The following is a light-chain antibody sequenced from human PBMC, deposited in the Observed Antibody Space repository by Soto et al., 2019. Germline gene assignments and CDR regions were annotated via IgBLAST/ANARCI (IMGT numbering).Light chain of an antibody. J-gene: IGKJ3*01. CDR1: QIINTW. CDR3: QQYETYSGT. CDR2: RAS. V-gene: IGKV1-5*03. Sequence: DIQMTQSPSTLSESVGDRVTITCRASQIINTWLAWYQQKPGKAPKLLIYRASNLVSGVPSRFSGGGSGTEFTLTISSLQPDDFSIYYCQQYETYSGTFGPGTKVDL.